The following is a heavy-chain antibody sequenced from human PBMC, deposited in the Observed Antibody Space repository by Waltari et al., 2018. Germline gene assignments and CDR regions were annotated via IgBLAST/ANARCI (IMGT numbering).Heavy chain of an antibody. D-gene: IGHD1-20*01. V-gene: IGHV3-15*01. Sequence: DVQLVESGGGLVKPGGSLRLSCAGSGFTFSYACMTWVRQGPGKGWELVGRIKIKSDGGTTDYSAPVKGRFIISRDDSENTLYLQMNNVETEDTAVHYCSSDRVGQYNWNDSDFDYWGQGTLVTVSS. J-gene: IGHJ4*02. CDR1: GFTFSYAC. CDR2: IKIKSDGGTT. CDR3: SSDRVGQYNWNDSDFDY.